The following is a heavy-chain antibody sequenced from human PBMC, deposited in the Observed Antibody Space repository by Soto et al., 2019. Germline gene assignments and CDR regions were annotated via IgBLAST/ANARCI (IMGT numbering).Heavy chain of an antibody. Sequence: GGSLRLSCAASGFTFSDSYMTWIRQAPGKGLEWVAYISSNGDTIYYADSLKGRITISRDNAENSLYLQMNSLRAEDTAVYYCAREPHGFLASSSVFGLEIWGQGTVVTVSS. CDR2: ISSNGDTI. D-gene: IGHD3-3*01. V-gene: IGHV3-11*01. J-gene: IGHJ3*02. CDR1: GFTFSDSY. CDR3: AREPHGFLASSSVFGLEI.